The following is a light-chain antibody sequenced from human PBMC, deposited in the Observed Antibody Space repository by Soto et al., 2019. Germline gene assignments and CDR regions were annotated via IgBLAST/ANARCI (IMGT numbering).Light chain of an antibody. CDR2: EVN. CDR1: SSDVGAYDY. Sequence: QSVLTQPPSASASLGQSVTISCTGTSSDVGAYDYVSWFQQHPGKAPKLMLYEVNKRPSGVPDRVSGSKSGNTASLTVSGLQAEDEADYYCSAYAGRNNVGFGGGTKLTVL. V-gene: IGLV2-8*01. J-gene: IGLJ2*01. CDR3: SAYAGRNNVG.